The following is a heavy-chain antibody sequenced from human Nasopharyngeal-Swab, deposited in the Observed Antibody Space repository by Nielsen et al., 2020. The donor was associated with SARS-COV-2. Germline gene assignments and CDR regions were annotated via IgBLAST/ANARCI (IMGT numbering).Heavy chain of an antibody. J-gene: IGHJ4*02. Sequence: ASVKVSCKVSGYTFTSYGISWVRQAPGQGLEWMGWISAYNGNTNYAQKLQGRVTMTTDTSTSTAYMELRSLRSDDTAVYYCAREGITYYYGSGSYYSDYWGQGTLVTVSS. V-gene: IGHV1-18*01. CDR2: ISAYNGNT. D-gene: IGHD3-10*01. CDR3: AREGITYYYGSGSYYSDY. CDR1: GYTFTSYG.